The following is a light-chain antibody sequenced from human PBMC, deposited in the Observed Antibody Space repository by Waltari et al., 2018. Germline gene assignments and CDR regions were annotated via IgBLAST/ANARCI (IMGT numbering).Light chain of an antibody. CDR1: QDINKY. V-gene: IGKV1-33*01. CDR2: DTS. J-gene: IGKJ4*01. Sequence: DIQMTQSPSSLSASVGDTVTITFRASQDINKYINWYQQKPGQAPKLLIYDTSDLEVGVASRISGSGFGTDCTLTIRGLKHEDIATYYCKKHDGVRSFGGGTKVEL. CDR3: KKHDGVRS.